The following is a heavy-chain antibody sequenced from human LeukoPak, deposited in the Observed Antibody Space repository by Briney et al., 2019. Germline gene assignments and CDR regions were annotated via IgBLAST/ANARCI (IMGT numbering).Heavy chain of an antibody. D-gene: IGHD3-10*01. CDR3: AKHVTGINNGFDI. Sequence: GGSLRLPCAASGFTFSTYAMGWVRQAPGKGLEWVSTISGSGDNTYYANSVKGRFTISRDNSKNTLYLQMNSLRAEDTAVYYCAKHVTGINNGFDIWGQGTMVTVSS. CDR2: ISGSGDNT. J-gene: IGHJ3*02. CDR1: GFTFSTYA. V-gene: IGHV3-23*01.